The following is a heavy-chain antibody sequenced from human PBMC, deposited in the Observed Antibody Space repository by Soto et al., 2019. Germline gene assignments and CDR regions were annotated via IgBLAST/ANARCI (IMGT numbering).Heavy chain of an antibody. Sequence: GGSLRLSCAASGFTFSSYSMNWVRQAPGKGLEWVSSISSSSSYIYYADSVKGRFTISRDNAKNSLYLQMNSLRAEDTAVYYCAIGFGVVSKPYDYWGQGTLVTVSS. D-gene: IGHD3-3*01. J-gene: IGHJ4*02. V-gene: IGHV3-21*01. CDR1: GFTFSSYS. CDR3: AIGFGVVSKPYDY. CDR2: ISSSSSYI.